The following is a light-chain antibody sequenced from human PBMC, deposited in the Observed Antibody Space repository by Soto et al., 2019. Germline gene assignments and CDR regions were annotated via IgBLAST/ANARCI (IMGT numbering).Light chain of an antibody. J-gene: IGKJ5*01. CDR2: AAS. CDR3: QQSYSTPRIT. Sequence: DIQMTQSPSSLSASVGDRVPIISRASQSISSYLNWYQQKPGKAPKLMIYAASSLQSGVPSRFSVSGSGTDFTLTISSLQPEDFATYYCQQSYSTPRITLVQGTRLEIK. CDR1: QSISSY. V-gene: IGKV1-39*01.